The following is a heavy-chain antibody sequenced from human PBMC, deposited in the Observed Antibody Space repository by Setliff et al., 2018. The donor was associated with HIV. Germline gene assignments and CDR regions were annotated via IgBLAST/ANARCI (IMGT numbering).Heavy chain of an antibody. V-gene: IGHV4-38-2*01. CDR3: ASGYNYAYSDY. D-gene: IGHD5-18*01. Sequence: SETLSLTCAVSGYSISSGYYWGWIRQTPGKGLEWIGSLYHSGSTYSNPSLKSRVTMSIDTSKNQLSLKLRSVTAADTAVYYCASGYNYAYSDYWGQGTLVTVS. J-gene: IGHJ4*02. CDR2: LYHSGST. CDR1: GYSISSGYY.